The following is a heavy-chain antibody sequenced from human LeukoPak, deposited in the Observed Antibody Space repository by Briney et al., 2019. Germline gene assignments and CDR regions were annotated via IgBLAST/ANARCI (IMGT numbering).Heavy chain of an antibody. J-gene: IGHJ5*02. CDR1: GFTFSSYA. V-gene: IGHV3-23*01. CDR2: IKSGGDAT. D-gene: IGHD2-2*01. CDR3: VPFSLTNVP. Sequence: GGPLRLSCAASGFTFSSYAMTWVRQAPGKGLEWVSAIKSGGDATYYADSVKGRFTISRDNSKNTLYLQMNSLRAEDTAVYYCVPFSLTNVPWGQGTLVTVSS.